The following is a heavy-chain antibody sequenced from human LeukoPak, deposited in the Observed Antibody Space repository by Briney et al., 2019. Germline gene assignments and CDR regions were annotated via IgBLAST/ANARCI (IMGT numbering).Heavy chain of an antibody. J-gene: IGHJ6*02. CDR3: ARDVSPENSAYDWAIYYYYTMDV. CDR1: GYTFTSYA. D-gene: IGHD5-12*01. V-gene: IGHV1-18*01. Sequence: GASVKVSCKASGYTFTSYAISWVRQAPGQGLEWMGWISGYNGNTNYAQKLQGRVTMTTDTSMTTAYMELRSLRSDDTAVYYCARDVSPENSAYDWAIYYYYTMDVWGQGTTVTVSS. CDR2: ISGYNGNT.